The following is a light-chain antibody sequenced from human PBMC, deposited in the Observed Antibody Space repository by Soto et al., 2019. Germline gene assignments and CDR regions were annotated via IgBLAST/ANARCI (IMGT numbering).Light chain of an antibody. V-gene: IGLV2-23*02. J-gene: IGLJ2*01. CDR1: SSDVGSYNL. CDR3: CSYAGSSTLV. CDR2: EVS. Sequence: QYALTQPASVSGSPGQSITISCTGTSSDVGSYNLVSWYQQHPGKAPKLMIYEVSKRPSGVSNRFSGSKSGNTASLTISGLQAEYDADYYCCSYAGSSTLVFGGGTKLTVL.